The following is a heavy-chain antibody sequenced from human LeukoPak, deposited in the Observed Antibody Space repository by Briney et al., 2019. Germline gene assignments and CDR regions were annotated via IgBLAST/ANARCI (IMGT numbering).Heavy chain of an antibody. D-gene: IGHD4-17*01. J-gene: IGHJ4*02. CDR3: ARNGYGDAGDY. CDR2: INHSGST. V-gene: IGHV4-34*01. CDR1: GGSFSGYY. Sequence: SETLSLTCAVYGGSFSGYYWSWIRQPPGKGLEWIGEINHSGSTNYNPSLKSRVTISVDTSKNQFSLKLSSVTAADTAVYYCARNGYGDAGDYWGQGTLVTVSS.